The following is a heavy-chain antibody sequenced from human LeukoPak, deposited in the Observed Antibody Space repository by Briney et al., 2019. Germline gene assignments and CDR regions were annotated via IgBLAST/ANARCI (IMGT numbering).Heavy chain of an antibody. V-gene: IGHV1-18*01. CDR1: GYTFTSYG. D-gene: IGHD3-9*01. J-gene: IGHJ6*02. CDR2: ISAYNGNT. Sequence: GASVKVSCKASGYTFTSYGISWVRQAPGQGLEWMGWISAYNGNTNYAQKLQGRVTMTTDTSTSTAYMELRSLRSDDTAVYYCARDQSFLTGYWDYYYGMDVWGQGTTVTVSS. CDR3: ARDQSFLTGYWDYYYGMDV.